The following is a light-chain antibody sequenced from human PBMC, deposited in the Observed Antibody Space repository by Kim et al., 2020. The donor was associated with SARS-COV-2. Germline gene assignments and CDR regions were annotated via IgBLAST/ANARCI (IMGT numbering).Light chain of an antibody. J-gene: IGKJ5*01. V-gene: IGKV4-1*01. Sequence: DIVLTQSPDSLAVSLGERATINCKSSQSLLYSSDNRNYFGWYQQKPGQPPKMVINWSSARESGVPDRFSGSGSGTDFTLTISSLQAEDVAVYYCQQYYSIPITFGQGTRLEIK. CDR3: QQYYSIPIT. CDR1: QSLLYSSDNRNY. CDR2: WSS.